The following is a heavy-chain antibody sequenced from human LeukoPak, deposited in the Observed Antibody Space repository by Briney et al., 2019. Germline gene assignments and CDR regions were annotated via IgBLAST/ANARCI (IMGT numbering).Heavy chain of an antibody. CDR3: ARQEGGYDWGGEVDFDY. CDR2: ISYDGSNK. J-gene: IGHJ4*02. D-gene: IGHD5-12*01. CDR1: GFIFSDYG. Sequence: GGSLRLSCAASGFIFSDYGMHWVRQAPGKGLEWVAVISYDGSNKYYADSVKGRFTISRDNSKNTLYLQMNSLRAEDTAVYYCARQEGGYDWGGEVDFDYWGQGTLVTVSS. V-gene: IGHV3-30*19.